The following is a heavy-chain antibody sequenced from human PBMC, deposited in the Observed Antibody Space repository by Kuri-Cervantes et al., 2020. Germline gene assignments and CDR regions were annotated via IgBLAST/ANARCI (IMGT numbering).Heavy chain of an antibody. D-gene: IGHD6-6*01. CDR2: IYSGGST. Sequence: GGSLRLSCAASGFTFSSYSMNWVRQAPGKGLERVSVIYSGGSTYYADSVKGRFTISRDNSKNTLYLQMNSLRAEDTAVYYCARVRGAARLEVFDPWGQGTLVTVSS. J-gene: IGHJ5*02. V-gene: IGHV3-66*01. CDR1: GFTFSSYS. CDR3: ARVRGAARLEVFDP.